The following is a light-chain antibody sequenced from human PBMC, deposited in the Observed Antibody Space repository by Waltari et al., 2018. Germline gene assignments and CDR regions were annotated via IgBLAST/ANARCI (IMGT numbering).Light chain of an antibody. CDR1: QSVSSG. Sequence: TLSVSPGERATLSCRASQSVSSGLAWYQQKPGQAPRLLIYGASTRATGIPARFSGSGSGTEFTLTISSLQSEDFAVYYCQQYNNWPGTFGQGTKVEIK. CDR3: QQYNNWPGT. J-gene: IGKJ1*01. V-gene: IGKV3-15*01. CDR2: GAS.